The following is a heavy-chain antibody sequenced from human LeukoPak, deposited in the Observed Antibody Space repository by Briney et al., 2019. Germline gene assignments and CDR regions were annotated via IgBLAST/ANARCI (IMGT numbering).Heavy chain of an antibody. CDR2: IYSNGST. CDR1: GGSIRNYY. D-gene: IGHD3-10*01. J-gene: IGHJ4*02. Sequence: PSETLCLSCGVSGGSIRNYYWSWVRQPAGKGLEWIGRIYSNGSTHYTPSLKSRVTISIDTSKNQFSLKLSSVTAADTAVYYCARRPSISAYGSGSFRFDYWGQGTLVTVSS. CDR3: ARRPSISAYGSGSFRFDY. V-gene: IGHV4-59*10.